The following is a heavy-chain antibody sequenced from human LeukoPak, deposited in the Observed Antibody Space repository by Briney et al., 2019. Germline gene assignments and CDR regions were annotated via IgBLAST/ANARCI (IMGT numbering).Heavy chain of an antibody. CDR3: PRYYDSSGYVKDWFDR. D-gene: IGHD3-22*01. CDR2: IKQDGSEK. CDR1: GFTFSSYW. V-gene: IGHV3-7*01. J-gene: IGHJ5*02. Sequence: GGSLRLSCAASGFTFSSYWMSWVRQAPGKGLEWVAAIKQDGSEKYYADSVKGRFTISRDNAKNSLYLQMNSPRAEDTAVYYCPRYYDSSGYVKDWFDRWGQGTLVTVSS.